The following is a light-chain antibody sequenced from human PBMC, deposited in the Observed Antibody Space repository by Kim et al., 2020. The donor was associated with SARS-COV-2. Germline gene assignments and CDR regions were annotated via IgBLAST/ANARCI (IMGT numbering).Light chain of an antibody. CDR3: QQYAYWRA. Sequence: SLSPGERSPLSCRASLSISSSLAWYQQKPGQAPRVLIYGASARATGIPARFSGSGSGTEFTLTISNLQSEDFAVYYCQQYAYWRAFGQGTRLEIK. J-gene: IGKJ5*01. CDR1: LSISSS. CDR2: GAS. V-gene: IGKV3-15*01.